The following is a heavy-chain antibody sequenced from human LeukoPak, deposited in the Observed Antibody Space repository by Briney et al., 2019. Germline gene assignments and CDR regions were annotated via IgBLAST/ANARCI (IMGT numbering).Heavy chain of an antibody. D-gene: IGHD3-22*01. CDR3: ARDAHYYDSSGYYYFDY. CDR2: VHYSGNT. CDR1: GGSISNYY. Sequence: SETLSLTCIVSGGSISNYYWSWIRQPPRKGLEWIGYVHYSGNTNYNPSLKSRVTISVDTSKNQFSLKLSSVTAADTAVYYCARDAHYYDSSGYYYFDYWGQGTLVTVSS. V-gene: IGHV4-59*12. J-gene: IGHJ4*02.